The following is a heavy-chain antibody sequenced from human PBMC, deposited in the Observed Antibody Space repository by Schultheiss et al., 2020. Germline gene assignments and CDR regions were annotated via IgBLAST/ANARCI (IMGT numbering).Heavy chain of an antibody. Sequence: GESLKISCKGSGYSFTTYWIDWVRQMPGKGLEWMGITYPGDSDTTYSPSFEGRVTISVDKSIRTLYLQWGSLKASDSAMYFCARQGDSSGWSTWGQGTLVTVSS. D-gene: IGHD6-13*01. CDR1: GYSFTTYW. CDR2: TYPGDSDT. J-gene: IGHJ4*02. CDR3: ARQGDSSGWST. V-gene: IGHV5-51*01.